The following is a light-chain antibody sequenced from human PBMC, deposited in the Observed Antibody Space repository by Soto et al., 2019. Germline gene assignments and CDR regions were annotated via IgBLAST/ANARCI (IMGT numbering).Light chain of an antibody. CDR2: DTN. CDR1: TGAVTNNHY. CDR3: LLSYGGSMM. Sequence: QAVVTQETSLTVSPGGTVTLTCVSSTGAVTNNHYPYWIQQKSGQAPRTLIYDTNSKQSWTPGRFSGSLLGGKAALTLSGAQPEDEDEYYCLLSYGGSMMFGGGTKLTVL. V-gene: IGLV7-46*01. J-gene: IGLJ3*02.